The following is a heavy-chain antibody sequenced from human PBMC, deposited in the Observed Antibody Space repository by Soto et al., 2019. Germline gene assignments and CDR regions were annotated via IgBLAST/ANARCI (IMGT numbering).Heavy chain of an antibody. J-gene: IGHJ4*02. Sequence: EVQLVESGGGLVKPGGSLRLSCAASGFTFSSYSMNWVRQAPGKGLEWVSSISSSSSYIYYADSVKGRFTISIDNAKNSLYLQMNSLRAEDTAVYYCARELHNRDGAGEIDYWGQGTLVTVSS. CDR3: ARELHNRDGAGEIDY. CDR1: GFTFSSYS. V-gene: IGHV3-21*01. D-gene: IGHD1-26*01. CDR2: ISSSSSYI.